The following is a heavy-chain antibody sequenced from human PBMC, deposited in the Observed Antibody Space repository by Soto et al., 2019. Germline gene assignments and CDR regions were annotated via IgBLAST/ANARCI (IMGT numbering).Heavy chain of an antibody. Sequence: GGSLRLSCAASGFTFSSYSMNWVRQAPGKGLEWVSSISSSSNYKYYADSVKGRFTISRDNAKNSLYLQMNSLRAEDTAVYYCARAEDFWSGYPSDAFDIWGQGTMVTVSS. J-gene: IGHJ3*02. CDR2: ISSSSNYK. D-gene: IGHD3-3*01. CDR1: GFTFSSYS. V-gene: IGHV3-21*01. CDR3: ARAEDFWSGYPSDAFDI.